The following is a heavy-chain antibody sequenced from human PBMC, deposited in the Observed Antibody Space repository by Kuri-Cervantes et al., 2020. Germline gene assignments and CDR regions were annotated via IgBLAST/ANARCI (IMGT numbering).Heavy chain of an antibody. Sequence: GGSLRLSCAASGFTFSRSRLSWARQAPGKGLEWVANISEDGCEKSYVDSVKGRFTISRDNAKKSLFLQMNSLRAEDTAIYYCAGPQGAMPYWGQGTLVTVSS. V-gene: IGHV3-7*02. CDR1: GFTFSRSR. J-gene: IGHJ4*02. CDR3: AGPQGAMPY. D-gene: IGHD3-16*01. CDR2: ISEDGCEK.